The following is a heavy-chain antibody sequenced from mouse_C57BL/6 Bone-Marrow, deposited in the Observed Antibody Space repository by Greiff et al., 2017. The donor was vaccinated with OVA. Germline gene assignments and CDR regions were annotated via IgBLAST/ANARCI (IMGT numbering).Heavy chain of an antibody. CDR2: IYPRSGNT. V-gene: IGHV1-81*01. D-gene: IGHD1-1*01. Sequence: QVHVKQSGAELARPGASVKPSCKASGYTFTSYGISWVKQRTGQGLEWIGEIYPRSGNTYYNEKFKGKATLTADKSSSTAYMELRSLTSEDSAVYFCARPILLRYLYFDVWGTGTTVTVSS. J-gene: IGHJ1*03. CDR3: ARPILLRYLYFDV. CDR1: GYTFTSYG.